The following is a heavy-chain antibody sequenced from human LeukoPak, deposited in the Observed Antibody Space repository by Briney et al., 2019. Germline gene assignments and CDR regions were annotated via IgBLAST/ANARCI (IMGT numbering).Heavy chain of an antibody. Sequence: SVKVSCKASGGTFSNYTITWVRQAPGQGLEWMGSIIPIFGTANYAQKFQGRVTITADKSTSTAYMELRSLRSDDTAVYYCARATGFGSGIAGARGAPKYYFDYWGQGTLVTVSS. D-gene: IGHD6-13*01. V-gene: IGHV1-69*08. CDR2: IIPIFGTA. CDR1: GGTFSNYT. CDR3: ARATGFGSGIAGARGAPKYYFDY. J-gene: IGHJ4*02.